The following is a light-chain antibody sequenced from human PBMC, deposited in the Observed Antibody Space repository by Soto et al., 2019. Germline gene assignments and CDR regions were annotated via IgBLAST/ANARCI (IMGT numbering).Light chain of an antibody. CDR3: EQYGSLPRT. CDR1: QSVSGNS. Sequence: EIVLTQSPGTLSLSPGERATLSCRTSQSVSGNSLAWYQRKVGQAPRLLSYDTSTRATGIPDRFSGSGSGTDFTLTISRLEPEDFALFYCEQYGSLPRTFGQGTKVEIK. CDR2: DTS. V-gene: IGKV3-20*01. J-gene: IGKJ1*01.